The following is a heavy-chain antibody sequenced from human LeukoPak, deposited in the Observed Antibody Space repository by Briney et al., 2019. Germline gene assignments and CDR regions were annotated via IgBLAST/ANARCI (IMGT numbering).Heavy chain of an antibody. CDR1: GYTFTSYG. J-gene: IGHJ5*02. CDR3: ARRMTTVTTYANWFDP. Sequence: ASVKVSCKASGYTFTSYGISWVRQAPGQGLEWMGWISAYNGNTNYAQKLQGRVTMTTDTSTSTAYMELRSLRSDDTAVYYCARRMTTVTTYANWFDPWGQGTLVTVSS. V-gene: IGHV1-18*01. CDR2: ISAYNGNT. D-gene: IGHD4-11*01.